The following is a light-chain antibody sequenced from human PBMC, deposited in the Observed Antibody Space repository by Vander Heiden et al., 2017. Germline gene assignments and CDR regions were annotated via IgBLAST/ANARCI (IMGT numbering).Light chain of an antibody. CDR3: RQVLQTPRT. CDR1: QSLLHDNGYNY. CDR2: LGS. Sequence: DIVMTQSPLSLPVTPGEPASISCRSSQSLLHDNGYNYLDWYLQKPGQSPQLLIYLGSNRSSGVPDRFSGSGSGTDFTLKISRVVAADVGIYYCRQVLQTPRTFGQGTLVDIK. V-gene: IGKV2-28*01. J-gene: IGKJ5*01.